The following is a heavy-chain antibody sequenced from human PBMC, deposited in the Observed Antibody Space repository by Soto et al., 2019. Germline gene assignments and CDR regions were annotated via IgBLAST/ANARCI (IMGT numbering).Heavy chain of an antibody. CDR1: GGSISSGDYY. Sequence: QVQLQESGPGLVKPSQTLSLTCTVSGGSISSGDYYWSWIRQPPGKGLERIGYIYYSGSTYYNPSLKSRVTISADTSKNPFSRKLSSVTAADTAVYYCASEVFSSVSAIVATIVWRYWYFDLWGRGTLVTVSS. J-gene: IGHJ2*01. V-gene: IGHV4-30-4*01. D-gene: IGHD5-12*01. CDR3: ASEVFSSVSAIVATIVWRYWYFDL. CDR2: IYYSGST.